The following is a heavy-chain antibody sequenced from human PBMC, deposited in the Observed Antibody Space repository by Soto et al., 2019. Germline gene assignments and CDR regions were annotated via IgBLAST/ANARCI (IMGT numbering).Heavy chain of an antibody. CDR1: GYTFTSYY. CDR3: ARVYPSDTRYGYVGNNWFDP. V-gene: IGHV1-46*03. Sequence: ASVKVSCKASGYTFTSYYMHWVRQAPGQGLEWMGIINPSGGSTSYAQKFQGRVTMTRDTSTSTVYMELSSLRSEDTAVYYCARVYPSDTRYGYVGNNWFDPWGQGALVTVSS. D-gene: IGHD5-18*01. CDR2: INPSGGST. J-gene: IGHJ5*02.